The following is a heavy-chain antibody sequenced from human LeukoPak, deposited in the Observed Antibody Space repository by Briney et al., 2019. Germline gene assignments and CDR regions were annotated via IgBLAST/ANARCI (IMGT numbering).Heavy chain of an antibody. Sequence: GGSLRLSCAASGFTFSTYAIHWVRQAPGKGLEWVAIISHDGGNKYYADSVKGRFTISGDNSKNTLYLQMNSLRAEDTAVYYCARDQFGELVVCTFHIWGQGTMVTVSS. CDR1: GFTFSTYA. CDR2: ISHDGGNK. D-gene: IGHD3-10*01. J-gene: IGHJ3*02. CDR3: ARDQFGELVVCTFHI. V-gene: IGHV3-30*03.